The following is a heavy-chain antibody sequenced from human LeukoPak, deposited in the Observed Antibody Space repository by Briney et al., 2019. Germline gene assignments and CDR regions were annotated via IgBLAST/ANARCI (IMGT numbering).Heavy chain of an antibody. V-gene: IGHV3-7*05. D-gene: IGHD6-19*01. CDR3: ARWGFGASGWNS. CDR1: GFTFGSYW. Sequence: PGGSLRLSCEGSGFTFGSYWMTWVCQAPGKGLEWVANIKEDGSEKYHVDSVKGRFTISRDNDKNSLYLQMNSLRAEDTAVYYCARWGFGASGWNSWGQGTLVTVSS. CDR2: IKEDGSEK. J-gene: IGHJ4*02.